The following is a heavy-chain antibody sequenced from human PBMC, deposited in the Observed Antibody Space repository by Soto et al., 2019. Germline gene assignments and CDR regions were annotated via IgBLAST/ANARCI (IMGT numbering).Heavy chain of an antibody. D-gene: IGHD3-16*01. V-gene: IGHV1-46*03. J-gene: IGHJ6*03. CDR1: GYTFTSYY. Sequence: GASVKVSCKASGYTFTSYYMHWVRQAPGQGLEWMGIINPSGGSTSYAQKFQGRVTMTRDTSTSTVYMELSSLRSEDTAVYYCARDVLCGQQYCYYYYMDVWGKGTTVTVSS. CDR3: ARDVLCGQQYCYYYYMDV. CDR2: INPSGGST.